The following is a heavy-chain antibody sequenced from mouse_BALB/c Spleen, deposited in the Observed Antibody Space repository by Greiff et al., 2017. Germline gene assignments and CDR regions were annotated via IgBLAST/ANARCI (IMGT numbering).Heavy chain of an antibody. CDR2: INSNGGST. V-gene: IGHV5-6-3*01. J-gene: IGHJ2*01. Sequence: EVQVVESGGGLVQPGGSLKLSCAASGFTFSSYGMSWVRQTPDKRLELVATINSNGGSTYYPDSVKGRFTISRDNAKNTLYLQMSSLKSEDTAMYYCARDGGYWGQGTTLTVSS. CDR3: ARDGGY. CDR1: GFTFSSYG.